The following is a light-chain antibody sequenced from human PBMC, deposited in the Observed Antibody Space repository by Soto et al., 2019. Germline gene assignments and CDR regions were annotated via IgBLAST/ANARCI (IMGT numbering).Light chain of an antibody. V-gene: IGKV4-1*01. CDR2: WAS. CDR3: QQYYTTPRT. J-gene: IGKJ1*01. CDR1: QSVLNSSNNRNY. Sequence: DIVMTQSPDSLTVSPGERATINCKSSQSVLNSSNNRNYLAWYQQKPGQPPKLLIYWASTRESGVPDRFSGSGSGTDLTLTISSLQAEDVAVYYCQQYYTTPRTFGQGTKVEIK.